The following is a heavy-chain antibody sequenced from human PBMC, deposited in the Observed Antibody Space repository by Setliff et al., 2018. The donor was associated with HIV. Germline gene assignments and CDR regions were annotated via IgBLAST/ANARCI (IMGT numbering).Heavy chain of an antibody. CDR2: IYPGGSDT. D-gene: IGHD1-26*01. Sequence: GESLKISCKGSAYSFTSYWIGWVRQMPGKGLEWMGIIYPGGSDTRYSPSFQGQVTISADKSISTAYLQWSSLKASDTAMYYCARFPPVLSGSYVRGAFDIWGQGTMVTVSS. J-gene: IGHJ3*02. CDR1: AYSFTSYW. V-gene: IGHV5-51*01. CDR3: ARFPPVLSGSYVRGAFDI.